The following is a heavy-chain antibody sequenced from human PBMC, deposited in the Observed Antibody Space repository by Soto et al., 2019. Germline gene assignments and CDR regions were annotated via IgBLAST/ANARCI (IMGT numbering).Heavy chain of an antibody. D-gene: IGHD3-3*01. CDR1: GGSISSYY. V-gene: IGHV4-59*01. CDR2: IYYSGST. Sequence: SETLSLTCPVSGGSISSYYWSWIRKPPGKGLEWIGYIYYSGSTNYNPSLKSRVTISVDTSKNQFSLKLSSVTAADTAVYYCARGKVDYDFWSGYYTGGNFDYWGQGTLVTVSS. CDR3: ARGKVDYDFWSGYYTGGNFDY. J-gene: IGHJ4*02.